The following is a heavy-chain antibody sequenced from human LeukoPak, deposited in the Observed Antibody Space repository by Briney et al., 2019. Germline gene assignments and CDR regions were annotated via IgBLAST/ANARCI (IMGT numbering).Heavy chain of an antibody. CDR3: ADCSSTSCYYYHYMDV. CDR1: GGTFSSYA. J-gene: IGHJ6*03. CDR2: IIPIFGTA. V-gene: IGHV1-69*05. D-gene: IGHD2-2*01. Sequence: SVKVSCKASGGTFSSYAISWVRQAPGQGLEWMGRIIPIFGTANYAQKFQGRVTITTDESTSTAYMELSSLRSEDTAVYYCADCSSTSCYYYHYMDVWGKGTTVTVSS.